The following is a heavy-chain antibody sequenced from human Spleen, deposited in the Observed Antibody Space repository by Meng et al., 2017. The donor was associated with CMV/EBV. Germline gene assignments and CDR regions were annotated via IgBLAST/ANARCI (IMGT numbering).Heavy chain of an antibody. CDR1: GFTFSSYA. Sequence: GESLKISCAASGFTFSSYAMSWVRQAPGKGLEWLSYISGTSSTIYEANSVKGRFTVSRDNAKNSLYLQMNSLRAEDTAVYYCAKDAYTSGWYSYVHWGQGTLVTVSS. CDR2: ISGTSSTI. J-gene: IGHJ4*02. D-gene: IGHD6-19*01. CDR3: AKDAYTSGWYSYVH. V-gene: IGHV3-48*04.